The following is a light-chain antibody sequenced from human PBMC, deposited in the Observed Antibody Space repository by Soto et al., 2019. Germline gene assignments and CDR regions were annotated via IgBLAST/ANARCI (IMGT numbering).Light chain of an antibody. CDR3: QQSYSTPYT. J-gene: IGKJ2*01. CDR1: QTISTY. CDR2: DAS. V-gene: IGKV1-39*01. Sequence: DIQMTQSPASLSASVGDRVTITCRASQTISTYLNWYQQKPGKAPILLIYDASSLLSGVPSRFSGSGSGADFTLTIASLHPEDFSTYYCQQSYSTPYTFGQGTKVEI.